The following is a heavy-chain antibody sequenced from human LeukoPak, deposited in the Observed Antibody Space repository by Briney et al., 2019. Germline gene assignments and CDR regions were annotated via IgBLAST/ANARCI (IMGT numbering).Heavy chain of an antibody. Sequence: PGGSLRLSCSVSGFTFSTYVMHWVRQAPGKGLEYVSAISSNGDNTYYADSVKGRFTISRDNSKNTLYLQMSDRRADDTAEYFCVRGTGYWGQGTLVIVS. CDR3: VRGTGY. V-gene: IGHV3-64D*06. CDR2: ISSNGDNT. CDR1: GFTFSTYV. J-gene: IGHJ4*02.